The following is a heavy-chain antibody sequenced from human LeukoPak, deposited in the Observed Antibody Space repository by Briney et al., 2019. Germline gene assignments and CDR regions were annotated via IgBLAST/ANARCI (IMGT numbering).Heavy chain of an antibody. CDR2: IWFDGSNK. CDR3: ARDFSYGHPEAHEYFQY. D-gene: IGHD2/OR15-2a*01. V-gene: IGHV3-33*01. Sequence: PGGSLRLSCAASGFTFSNYRMHWVRQAPGKGLEWVAVIWFDGSNKYYADSVKGRFTISRDNSKNMLYLQMNSLRAEDTAMYYCARDFSYGHPEAHEYFQYWGQGTLVTVSS. J-gene: IGHJ1*01. CDR1: GFTFSNYR.